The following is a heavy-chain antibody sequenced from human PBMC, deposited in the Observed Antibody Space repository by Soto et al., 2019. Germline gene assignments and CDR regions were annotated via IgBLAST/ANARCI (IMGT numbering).Heavy chain of an antibody. J-gene: IGHJ6*03. CDR1: GFTVSSYA. D-gene: IGHD3-16*01. V-gene: IGHV3-23*01. Sequence: EVQLLESGGGLVQPGGSLRLSCAASGFTVSSYAMRWVRQAPGKGLEWVSVISGSGSTYSAHSVKGRFTTSRDSSKNTVSLQKSSLRAEDTAVYYSAKALRVTFTTHSYMDVWGRGTTVTFSS. CDR2: ISGSGST. CDR3: AKALRVTFTTHSYMDV.